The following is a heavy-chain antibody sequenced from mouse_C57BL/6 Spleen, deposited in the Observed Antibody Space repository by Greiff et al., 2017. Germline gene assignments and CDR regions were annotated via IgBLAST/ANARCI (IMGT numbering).Heavy chain of an antibody. CDR2: IYPGSGNT. Sequence: VQLQQSGAELVRPGASVKLSCKASGYTFTDYDINWVKQRPGQGLEWIARIYPGSGNTYYNEKFKGKATVTTEKSSSTTYMQLRSLTSEDAAVYFCERHWDQGYFDYWGQGTTLTVSS. CDR3: ERHWDQGYFDY. CDR1: GYTFTDYD. V-gene: IGHV1-76*01. D-gene: IGHD4-1*01. J-gene: IGHJ2*01.